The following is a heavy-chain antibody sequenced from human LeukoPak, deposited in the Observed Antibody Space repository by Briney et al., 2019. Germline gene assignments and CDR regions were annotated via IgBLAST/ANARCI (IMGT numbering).Heavy chain of an antibody. CDR3: ARQDSGYESPFDY. Sequence: ASVKVSCKASGYTFTSYDINWVRQATGQGLEWMGWMNPNSGNTGYAQKFQGRVTITRNTSISTAYMELRSLRSDDTAVYYCARQDSGYESPFDYWGQGTLVTVSS. CDR2: MNPNSGNT. CDR1: GYTFTSYD. J-gene: IGHJ4*02. V-gene: IGHV1-8*03. D-gene: IGHD5-12*01.